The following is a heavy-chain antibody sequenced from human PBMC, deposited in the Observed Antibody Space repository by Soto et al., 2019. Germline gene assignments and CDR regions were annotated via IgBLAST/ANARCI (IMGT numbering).Heavy chain of an antibody. CDR3: ARPAIATTVSAFDY. CDR1: GGSFSGYY. J-gene: IGHJ4*02. D-gene: IGHD6-13*01. CDR2: INHSGST. V-gene: IGHV4-34*01. Sequence: SETLSLTCAVYGGSFSGYYWSWIRQPPGKGLEWIGEINHSGSTNYNPSLKSRVTISVDTSKNQFSLKLSSVTAADTAVYYCARPAIATTVSAFDYWGQGTLVTVSS.